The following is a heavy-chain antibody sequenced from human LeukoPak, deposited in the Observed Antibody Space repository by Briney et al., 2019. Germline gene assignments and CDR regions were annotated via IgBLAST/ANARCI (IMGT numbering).Heavy chain of an antibody. CDR2: ISAYNGNT. J-gene: IGHJ4*02. CDR1: GYTFTSYG. D-gene: IGHD2-15*01. Sequence: ASVKVSCKASGYTFTSYGISWVRQAPGQGLEWMGWISAYNGNTNYAQKLQGRVTMTTDTSTSTAYMELRSLRSEDTAVYYCATVYYLGYCSGGSCFDYWGQGTLVTVSS. V-gene: IGHV1-18*01. CDR3: ATVYYLGYCSGGSCFDY.